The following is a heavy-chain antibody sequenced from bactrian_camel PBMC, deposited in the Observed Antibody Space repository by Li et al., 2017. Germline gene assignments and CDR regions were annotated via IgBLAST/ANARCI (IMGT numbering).Heavy chain of an antibody. CDR1: NHRGNC. CDR2: IAGDGRT. CDR3: AADLVTDEPSLVEREYYY. V-gene: IGHV3S53*01. Sequence: HVQLVESGGGSVQAGGSLRLSCLYNHRGNCMGWFRRLPGQEREGVAAIAGDGRTNYADSVKGRFTISRDGAKNIIVLQMDSLEPEDTATYYCAADLVTDEPSLVEREYYYWGQGTQVTVS. J-gene: IGHJ4*01. D-gene: IGHD6*01.